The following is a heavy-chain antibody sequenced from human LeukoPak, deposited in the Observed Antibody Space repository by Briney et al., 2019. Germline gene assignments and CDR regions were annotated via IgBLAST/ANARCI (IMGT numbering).Heavy chain of an antibody. CDR1: GFSFNAYW. D-gene: IGHD5-12*01. V-gene: IGHV3-7*01. CDR3: ATFGLVAALDL. J-gene: IGHJ4*02. Sequence: GGPLRLSCAASGFSFNAYWMAWVRQAPGTGLEWVANINPAGSETFHVDPVKGRFSISRDHAKNLVYLQMNSLRAEDTAVYYCATFGLVAALDLWGQGTLVTVSS. CDR2: INPAGSET.